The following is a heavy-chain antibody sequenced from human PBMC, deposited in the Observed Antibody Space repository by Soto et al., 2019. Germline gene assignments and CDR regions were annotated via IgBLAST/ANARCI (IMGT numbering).Heavy chain of an antibody. V-gene: IGHV3-30*02. CDR1: GFTFSSYG. CDR3: AKGNDFWTGYFVY. Sequence: PGGPLRLSCAASGFTFSSYGMHWVRQAPGKGLVWVAVIWYDGSNKYYAASVKGRFTISRENSKNTLYLQMNSLRAEDTAVYYGAKGNDFWTGYFVYWGQGTMVTVSS. J-gene: IGHJ4*02. D-gene: IGHD3-3*01. CDR2: IWYDGSNK.